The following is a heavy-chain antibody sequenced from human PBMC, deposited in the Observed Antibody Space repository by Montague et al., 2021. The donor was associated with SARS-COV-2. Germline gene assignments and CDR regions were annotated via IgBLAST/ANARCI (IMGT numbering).Heavy chain of an antibody. CDR2: TFYRSEWNY. Sequence: CAISGDSVSRNDLAWNWLRQSPSRALEWLGRTFYRSEWNYHYAESVKSRITIDPDTSKNQVSLQLRSVTPEDTAVYFCARGRHLGRGMDVWGQGTTVTVSS. V-gene: IGHV6-1*01. J-gene: IGHJ6*02. CDR3: ARGRHLGRGMDV. D-gene: IGHD7-27*01. CDR1: GDSVSRNDLA.